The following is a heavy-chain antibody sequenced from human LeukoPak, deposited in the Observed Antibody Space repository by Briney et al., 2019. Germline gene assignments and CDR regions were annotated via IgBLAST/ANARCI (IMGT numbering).Heavy chain of an antibody. CDR3: AKDDADYYDSSGYDAFDI. D-gene: IGHD3-22*01. CDR1: GFTFSSYG. V-gene: IGHV3-30*18. J-gene: IGHJ3*02. Sequence: GGSLRLSCAASGFTFSSYGMHWVRQAPGKGLEWVAVISYDGSNKYYADSVKGRFTISRDNSKNTLYLQMNSLRAEDTAVYYCAKDDADYYDSSGYDAFDIWGQGTMVTVSS. CDR2: ISYDGSNK.